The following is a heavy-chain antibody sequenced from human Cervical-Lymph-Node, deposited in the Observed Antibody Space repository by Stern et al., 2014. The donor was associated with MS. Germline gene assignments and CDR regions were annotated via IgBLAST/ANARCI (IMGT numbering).Heavy chain of an antibody. Sequence: EVQLVESGGGLVQPGGSLRLSCAASGFTFSSYWMHWVRQAPGKGLVWVSRISSYGSKTYCADSVKGRFTFSRDNAKNTLYLQMNSLRAEDTAVYYCVRDGLWWWDWGQGTLVTVSS. D-gene: IGHD2-21*01. CDR3: VRDGLWWWD. CDR1: GFTFSSYW. CDR2: ISSYGSKT. J-gene: IGHJ4*02. V-gene: IGHV3-74*01.